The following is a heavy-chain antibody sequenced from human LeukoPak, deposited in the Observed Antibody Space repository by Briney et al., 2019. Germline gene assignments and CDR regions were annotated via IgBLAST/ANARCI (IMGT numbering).Heavy chain of an antibody. V-gene: IGHV3-74*01. D-gene: IGHD5-24*01. CDR1: GFTFSSYW. CDR2: IKSDGSST. CDR3: ARVSEEDGYKSEYRDFDY. J-gene: IGHJ4*02. Sequence: GGSLRLSCVASGFTFSSYWMHWVRQAPGKGLVGVSRIKSDGSSTRYADSVKGRFTISRDNAKNTLYLQMNNLRAEDTAVYYCARVSEEDGYKSEYRDFDYWGQGTLVTVSS.